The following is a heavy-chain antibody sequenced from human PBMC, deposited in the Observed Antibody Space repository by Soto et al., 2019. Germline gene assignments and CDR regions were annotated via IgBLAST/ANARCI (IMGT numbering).Heavy chain of an antibody. V-gene: IGHV4-39*01. J-gene: IGHJ3*02. D-gene: IGHD3-16*01. Sequence: PSETLSLTCTVSGGSISSSSYYWGWIRQPPGKGLEWIGSIYYSGSTYYNPSLKSRVTISVDTSKNQFSLKLSSVTAADTAVYYCARLGDSLGEAFDIWGQGTMVTVSS. CDR3: ARLGDSLGEAFDI. CDR2: IYYSGST. CDR1: GGSISSSSYY.